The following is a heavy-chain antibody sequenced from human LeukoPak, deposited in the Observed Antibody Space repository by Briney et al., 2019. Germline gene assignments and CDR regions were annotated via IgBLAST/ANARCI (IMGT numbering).Heavy chain of an antibody. V-gene: IGHV1-69*05. CDR3: ASVRVVPAAGGAFDI. D-gene: IGHD2-2*01. J-gene: IGHJ3*02. CDR2: IIPIFGTA. Sequence: GSSVKVSCKASGGTFSSYAISWVRQAPGQGLEWMGGIIPIFGTANYAQKFQGRVTITTDESTSTAYMELSSLRSEDTAVYYCASVRVVPAAGGAFDIWGQGTMVTVSS. CDR1: GGTFSSYA.